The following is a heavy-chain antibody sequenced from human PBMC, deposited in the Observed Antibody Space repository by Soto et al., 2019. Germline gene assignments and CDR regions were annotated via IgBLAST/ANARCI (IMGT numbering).Heavy chain of an antibody. Sequence: GGSLRLSCAASGFTFSDYAMHWGRQAPGKGLEGGAVVSHDGRNTHYADSVKGRVTISRDSSKNTVSLEMTSLRAEDTAVYYCAKGGRQWLVPSDFNYWGQGALVTVSS. CDR3: AKGGRQWLVPSDFNY. CDR1: GFTFSDYA. J-gene: IGHJ4*02. D-gene: IGHD6-19*01. CDR2: VSHDGRNT. V-gene: IGHV3-30*18.